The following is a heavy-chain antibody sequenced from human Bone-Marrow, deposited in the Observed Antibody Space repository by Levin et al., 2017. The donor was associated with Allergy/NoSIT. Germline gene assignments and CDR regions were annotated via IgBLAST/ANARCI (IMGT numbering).Heavy chain of an antibody. J-gene: IGHJ5*02. CDR3: ARALAKKFDP. V-gene: IGHV1-2*02. CDR2: INPNSGGT. Sequence: GESLKISCKASGYTFTGYYMHWVRQAPGQGLEWMGWINPNSGGTNYAQKFQGRVTMTRDTSISTAYMELSRLRSDDTAVYYCARALAKKFDPWGQGTLVTVSS. CDR1: GYTFTGYY.